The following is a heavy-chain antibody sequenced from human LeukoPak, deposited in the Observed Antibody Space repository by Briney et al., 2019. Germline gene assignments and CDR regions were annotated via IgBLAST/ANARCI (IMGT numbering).Heavy chain of an antibody. V-gene: IGHV3-48*01. Sequence: PGGSLRLSCAASGFTFSSYSMKWVRQAPGKGLEWVSYISSSSSTIYYADSVKGRFTISRDNAKNSLYLQMNSLRAEDTAVFYCARGPGVDIDYWGQGTLVTVSS. D-gene: IGHD2-15*01. CDR3: ARGPGVDIDY. CDR1: GFTFSSYS. CDR2: ISSSSSTI. J-gene: IGHJ4*02.